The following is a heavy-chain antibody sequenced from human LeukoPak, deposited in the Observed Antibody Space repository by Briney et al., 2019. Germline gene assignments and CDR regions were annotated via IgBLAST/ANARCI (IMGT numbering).Heavy chain of an antibody. D-gene: IGHD2/OR15-2a*01. CDR3: ASGQIVLGT. J-gene: IGHJ5*02. Sequence: GGSLRLSCAASGLTFSSYSMNWVRQAPGKGLEWVSYISSSSSTIYYADSVKGRFTISRDNAKNSLYLQMNSLRAEDTAVYYCASGQIVLGTWGQGTLVTVSS. CDR2: ISSSSSTI. V-gene: IGHV3-48*01. CDR1: GLTFSSYS.